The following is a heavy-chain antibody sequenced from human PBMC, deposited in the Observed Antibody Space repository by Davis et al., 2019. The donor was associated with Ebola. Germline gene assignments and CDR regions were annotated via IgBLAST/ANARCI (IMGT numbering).Heavy chain of an antibody. Sequence: PGGFLRLSCAASKFNFNVHGMYWFRQSPGKSLEWLSYIGASNEGINYAGSVKDRFTVSRDNAKDSLYLDMNSLRDEDTAVYYCARRIIGDSRGGVDVWGQGTTVSVSS. CDR3: ARRIIGDSRGGVDV. CDR1: KFNFNVHG. V-gene: IGHV3-48*02. CDR2: IGASNEGI. D-gene: IGHD4-17*01. J-gene: IGHJ6*02.